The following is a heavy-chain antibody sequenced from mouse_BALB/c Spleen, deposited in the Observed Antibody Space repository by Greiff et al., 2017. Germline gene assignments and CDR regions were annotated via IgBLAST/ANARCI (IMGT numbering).Heavy chain of an antibody. D-gene: IGHD1-2*01. J-gene: IGHJ3*01. CDR1: GFTFSSYA. Sequence: VQLKESGGGLVKPGGSLKLSCAASGFTFSSYAMSWVRQTPEKRLEWVASISSGGSTYYPDSVKGRFTISRDNARNILYLQMSSLRSEDTAMYYCARGRFTTATSWFAYWGQGTLVTVSA. CDR3: ARGRFTTATSWFAY. CDR2: ISSGGST. V-gene: IGHV5-6-5*01.